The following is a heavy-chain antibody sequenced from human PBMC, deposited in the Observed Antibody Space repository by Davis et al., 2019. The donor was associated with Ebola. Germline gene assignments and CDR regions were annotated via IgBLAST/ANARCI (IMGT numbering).Heavy chain of an antibody. J-gene: IGHJ4*02. V-gene: IGHV4-59*08. CDR1: GCSSSGYS. D-gene: IGHD1/OR15-1a*01. CDR3: ARQGVYKTGTTSPFDY. Sequence: PSEPLSPTFTLSGCSSSGYSWSWFRQLPGKGLAWIWYIYYSRTTFHIPTLESRVTISVDPSQNQFSLNISYVTAGDTAVYFCARQGVYKTGTTSPFDYWGQGTLVTVSS. CDR2: IYYSRTT.